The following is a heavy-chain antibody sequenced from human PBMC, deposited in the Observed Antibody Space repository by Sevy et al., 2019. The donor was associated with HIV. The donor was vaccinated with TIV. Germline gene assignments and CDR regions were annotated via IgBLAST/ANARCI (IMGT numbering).Heavy chain of an antibody. CDR1: GFNFRTYS. J-gene: IGHJ4*01. V-gene: IGHV3-21*01. D-gene: IGHD3-10*01. CDR2: IGDDSRYI. CDR3: ARDFMKLGVVSGMDY. Sequence: GGSLRLSCAASGFNFRTYSMNWVRQAPGKGLEWLSSIGDDSRYIYYSDSVKGRFTISRANAKNLLFLQMNNLRDEDMAIYYCARDFMKLGVVSGMDYWGQGNLVTVSS.